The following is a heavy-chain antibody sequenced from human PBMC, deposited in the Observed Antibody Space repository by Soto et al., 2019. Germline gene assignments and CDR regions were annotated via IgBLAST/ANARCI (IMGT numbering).Heavy chain of an antibody. V-gene: IGHV1-24*01. J-gene: IGHJ3*02. CDR1: GYTLTGLS. Sequence: GASVKVSCKVSGYTLTGLSMHWGRQAPGKGLEWMGGFDPEDGETIYAQKFQGRVTMTEDTSTDTAYMELSSLRSEDTAVYYCATHGDYAAFDIWGQGTMVTVSS. CDR2: FDPEDGET. D-gene: IGHD4-17*01. CDR3: ATHGDYAAFDI.